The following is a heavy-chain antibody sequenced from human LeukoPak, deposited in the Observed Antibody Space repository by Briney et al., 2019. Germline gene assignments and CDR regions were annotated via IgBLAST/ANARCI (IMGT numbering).Heavy chain of an antibody. Sequence: SETLSLTCAVYSGSFSGYYWSWIRQPPGKGLEWIGEINHSGSTNYNPSLKSRVTISVDTSKNQFSLKLSSVTAADTAVYYCAARLRKNPFDYWGQGTLVTVSS. V-gene: IGHV4-34*01. CDR3: AARLRKNPFDY. CDR2: INHSGST. CDR1: SGSFSGYY. D-gene: IGHD1-14*01. J-gene: IGHJ4*02.